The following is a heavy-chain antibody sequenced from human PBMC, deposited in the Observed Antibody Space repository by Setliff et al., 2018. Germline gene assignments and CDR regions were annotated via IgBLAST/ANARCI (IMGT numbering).Heavy chain of an antibody. CDR1: RFTFSNYA. Sequence: GGSLRLSCAASRFTFSNYAMSWVRQAPGKGLEWVSAISASGRTTYSADSVKGRFTISRDNSKNTLSLQMNSLRAEDTAVYYCARRRTVTGTTSFFDSWGQGTLVTVSS. V-gene: IGHV3-23*01. CDR3: ARRRTVTGTTSFFDS. CDR2: ISASGRTT. D-gene: IGHD4-4*01. J-gene: IGHJ4*02.